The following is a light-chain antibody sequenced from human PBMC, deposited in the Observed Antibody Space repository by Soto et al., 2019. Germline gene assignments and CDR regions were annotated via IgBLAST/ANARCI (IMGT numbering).Light chain of an antibody. J-gene: IGKJ1*01. V-gene: IGKV3-20*01. CDR1: QSVRSS. CDR3: QQYVTAPWT. CDR2: GAS. Sequence: EIVLTQSPGTLSLSPGERATLSCRASQSVRSSLAWYQQKPGQAPRLLIHGASTRATGIPDRFSGSGSGTDFTLAISRLEPEDFAVYSCQQYVTAPWTFVQGTKVEIK.